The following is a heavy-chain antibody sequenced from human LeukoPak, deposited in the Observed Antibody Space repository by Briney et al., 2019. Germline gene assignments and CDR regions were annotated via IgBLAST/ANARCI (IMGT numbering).Heavy chain of an antibody. CDR2: INHTGST. J-gene: IGHJ4*02. D-gene: IGHD2-8*01. Sequence: SETLSLTCAVYDGSFSGYYWSWIRQPPGRGLVWIGEINHTGSTSYNPSLKSRVTISVDTSKNQFPLKLTSVTAADTAVYYCARQWGRLGFDYWGQGTLVTVSS. CDR3: ARQWGRLGFDY. V-gene: IGHV4-34*01. CDR1: DGSFSGYY.